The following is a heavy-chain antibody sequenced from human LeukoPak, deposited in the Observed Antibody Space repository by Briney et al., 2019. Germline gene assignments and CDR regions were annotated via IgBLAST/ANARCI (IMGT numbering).Heavy chain of an antibody. V-gene: IGHV3-66*01. J-gene: IGHJ4*02. CDR2: IYSGGST. CDR1: GFTVSSNY. Sequence: PGGSLRLSCAASGFTVSSNYMSWVRQAPGKGLEWVSVIYSGGSTYYADSVKGRFTISRDNSKNTLYLQMNSLRAEDTAVYYCAREDCSGGSCYSGWGQGTLVTVSP. D-gene: IGHD2-15*01. CDR3: AREDCSGGSCYSG.